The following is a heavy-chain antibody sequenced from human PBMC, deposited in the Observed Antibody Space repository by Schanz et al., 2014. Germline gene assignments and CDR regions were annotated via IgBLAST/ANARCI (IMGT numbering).Heavy chain of an antibody. CDR2: ISASGDST. CDR1: GFTFSSYV. V-gene: IGHV3-23*04. D-gene: IGHD6-6*01. CDR3: ARAPPPYSSSPYYWYYGMDV. Sequence: EVQVVESGGGFVQPGGSLRLSCAASGFTFSSYVMNWVRQAPGRGLEWVSFISASGDSTSYADSVKGRFTISRDNSKNPLYLQMNSLRDEDPAMYYCARAPPPYSSSPYYWYYGMDVWGQGTTVTVSS. J-gene: IGHJ6*02.